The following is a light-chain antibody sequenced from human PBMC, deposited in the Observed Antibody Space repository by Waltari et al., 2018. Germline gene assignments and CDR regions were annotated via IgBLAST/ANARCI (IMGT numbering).Light chain of an antibody. CDR3: QHYNSYPWT. J-gene: IGKJ1*01. Sequence: DIKMTQSTSTLSASVGDRVTITCRTSHSSSSWLAWYQQKPGKAPKLLIYKASYLQSGVPSRFSGSGSGTEFTLTISSLQPDDFATYYCQHYNSYPWTFGQGTKVEIK. CDR1: HSSSSW. CDR2: KAS. V-gene: IGKV1-5*03.